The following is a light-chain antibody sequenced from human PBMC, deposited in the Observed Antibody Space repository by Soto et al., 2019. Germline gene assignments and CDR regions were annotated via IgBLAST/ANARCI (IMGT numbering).Light chain of an antibody. V-gene: IGKV1-5*03. CDR1: QSISNS. CDR2: KAS. Sequence: DIQMTQSPSTLSASVGDRVTITCRASQSISNSLAWYQQKAGKAPNLLIYKASSLESGVPSRFSGSGSGTDFTLTISSLQPDDVATYYCRQYVSYPVTFGGGTKVEMK. CDR3: RQYVSYPVT. J-gene: IGKJ4*01.